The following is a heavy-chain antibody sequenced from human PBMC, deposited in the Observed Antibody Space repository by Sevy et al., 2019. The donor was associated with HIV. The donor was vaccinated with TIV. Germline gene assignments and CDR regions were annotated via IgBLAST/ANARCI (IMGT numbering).Heavy chain of an antibody. CDR2: ISGSSWNT. V-gene: IGHV3-23*01. Sequence: GGSLRLSCAASGFTFSTYAMSWVRQAPGKGLEWVSGISGSSWNTYYAGSVKGRFTISRDNSKNTLYLQMDSLGVEDTAVYYCAKESPGYNYDSSGSLDYWGQGTLVTVSS. J-gene: IGHJ4*02. D-gene: IGHD3-22*01. CDR3: AKESPGYNYDSSGSLDY. CDR1: GFTFSTYA.